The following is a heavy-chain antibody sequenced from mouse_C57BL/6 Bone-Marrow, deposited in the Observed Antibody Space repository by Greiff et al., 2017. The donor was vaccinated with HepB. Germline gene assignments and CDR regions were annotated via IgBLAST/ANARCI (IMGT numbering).Heavy chain of an antibody. V-gene: IGHV5-6*02. CDR2: ISSGGSYT. J-gene: IGHJ4*01. CDR1: GFTFSSYG. CDR3: ARHARMDY. Sequence: DVKLVESGGDLVKPGGSLKLSCAASGFTFSSYGMSWVRQTPDKRLEWVATISSGGSYTYYPDSVKGRFTISRDNAKNTLYLQMSSLKSEDTAMYYCARHARMDYWGQGTSVTVSS. D-gene: IGHD6-5*01.